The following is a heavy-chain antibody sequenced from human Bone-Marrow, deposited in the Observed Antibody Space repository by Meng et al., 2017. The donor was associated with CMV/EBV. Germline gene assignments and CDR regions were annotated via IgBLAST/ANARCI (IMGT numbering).Heavy chain of an antibody. V-gene: IGHV3-9*01. J-gene: IGHJ3*02. CDR2: ISWNSGSI. Sequence: SLKISCAASGFTFDDYAMHWVRQAPGKGLEWVSGISWNSGSIGYADSVKGRFTISRDNAKNSLYLQMNSLRAEDTAVYYCARVLQLVGDAFDIWGQGTMVTVSS. D-gene: IGHD1-26*01. CDR1: GFTFDDYA. CDR3: ARVLQLVGDAFDI.